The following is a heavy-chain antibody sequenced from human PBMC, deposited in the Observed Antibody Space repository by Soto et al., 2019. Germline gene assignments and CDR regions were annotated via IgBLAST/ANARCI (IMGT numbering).Heavy chain of an antibody. CDR3: ASSASGSGWYYFDY. V-gene: IGHV1-69*02. D-gene: IGHD6-19*01. Sequence: QVQLVQSGAEVKKPGSSVKVSCKASGGTFSSYTISWVRQAPGQGLEWMGRIIPILGIANYAQKFQGRVTITADKSTSTAYMELSSLRSEDTAVYYCASSASGSGWYYFDYWGQGTLVTVSS. CDR1: GGTFSSYT. J-gene: IGHJ4*02. CDR2: IIPILGIA.